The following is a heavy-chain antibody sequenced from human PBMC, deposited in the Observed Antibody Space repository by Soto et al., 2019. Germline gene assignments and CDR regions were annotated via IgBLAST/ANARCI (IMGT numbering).Heavy chain of an antibody. J-gene: IGHJ4*02. CDR1: GFTSSSHV. Sequence: GGSLRLCCAASGFTSSSHVMNWIRQAPGKGLEWVSSINRDGNIYYADSVKGRFTISRDNAKNSLYLQMNSLRAEDTAVYYCASETTVTSLVFDYWGQGTLVTVSS. CDR2: INRDGNI. CDR3: ASETTVTSLVFDY. D-gene: IGHD4-17*01. V-gene: IGHV3-48*03.